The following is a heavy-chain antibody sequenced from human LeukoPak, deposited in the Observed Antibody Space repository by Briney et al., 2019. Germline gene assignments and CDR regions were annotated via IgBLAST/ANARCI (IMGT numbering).Heavy chain of an antibody. CDR2: MNTNNGNT. V-gene: IGHV1-8*03. D-gene: IGHD3-22*01. CDR3: AREVYYDSSGYYN. J-gene: IGHJ4*02. Sequence: ASVKVSCKASGYTFTSYDINWVRQATGQGLEWMGWMNTNNGNTGYAQKFQGRVTITRNTSISTAYMELSSLRAEDTAVYYCAREVYYDSSGYYNWGQGTLVTVSS. CDR1: GYTFTSYD.